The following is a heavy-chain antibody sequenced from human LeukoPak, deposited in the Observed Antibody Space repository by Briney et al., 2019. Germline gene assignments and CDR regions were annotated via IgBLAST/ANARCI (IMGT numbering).Heavy chain of an antibody. V-gene: IGHV1-69*04. CDR2: IIPILGIA. Sequence: ASVKVSCKASGGTFSSYAISWLRQAPGQGLEWLGRIIPILGIANYAQKFQGRVTITADKSTSTAYMGLSSLRSEDTAVYYCARDPVDYDFWSGYRGFDPWGQGTLVTVSS. CDR1: GGTFSSYA. J-gene: IGHJ5*02. CDR3: ARDPVDYDFWSGYRGFDP. D-gene: IGHD3-3*01.